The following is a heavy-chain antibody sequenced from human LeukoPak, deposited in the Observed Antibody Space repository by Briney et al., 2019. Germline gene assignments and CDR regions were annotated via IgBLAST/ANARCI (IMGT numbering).Heavy chain of an antibody. Sequence: PGGSLRLSCAASGFTVSSNYMSWVRQAPGKGLEWVSVIYSGGSTYYADSVKGRFTISRDNSKNTLYLQMNSLRAEDTAVYYCSKNYGGNPPGAFDIWGQGTMVTVSS. V-gene: IGHV3-66*01. CDR3: SKNYGGNPPGAFDI. J-gene: IGHJ3*02. CDR2: IYSGGST. D-gene: IGHD4-23*01. CDR1: GFTVSSNY.